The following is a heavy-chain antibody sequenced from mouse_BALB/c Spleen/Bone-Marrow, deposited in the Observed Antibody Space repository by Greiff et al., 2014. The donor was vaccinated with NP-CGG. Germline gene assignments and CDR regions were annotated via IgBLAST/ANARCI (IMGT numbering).Heavy chain of an antibody. CDR3: ARRWLPYAMDY. Sequence: EVQLQQSGPELVKPGASVKMSRKASGYTFTSYIMHWVKQKPGQGLEWIGYINPYNDGTKYNEKFKGKATLTSDKSSSTAYMELSSLTSEDSAVYYCARRWLPYAMDYWGQGTSVTVSS. CDR2: INPYNDGT. D-gene: IGHD2-3*01. CDR1: GYTFTSYI. J-gene: IGHJ4*01. V-gene: IGHV1-14*01.